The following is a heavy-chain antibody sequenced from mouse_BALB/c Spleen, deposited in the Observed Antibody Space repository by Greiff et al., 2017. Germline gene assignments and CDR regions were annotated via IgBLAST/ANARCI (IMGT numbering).Heavy chain of an antibody. CDR1: GFSLTGYG. J-gene: IGHJ3*01. CDR3: ARDGDDFPFAY. D-gene: IGHD2-4*01. CDR2: ICGDGST. V-gene: IGHV2-6-7*01. Sequence: VNVVESGPGLVAPSQCLSITCTVSGFSLTGYGVNWVRQPPGKGLEWLGMICGDGSTDYNSAIKSRLSICKDNSKSQVFLKMNSLQTDDTARYYGARDGDDFPFAYWGQGTLVTVSA.